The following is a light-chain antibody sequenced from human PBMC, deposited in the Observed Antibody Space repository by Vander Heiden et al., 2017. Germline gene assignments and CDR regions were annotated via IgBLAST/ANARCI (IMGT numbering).Light chain of an antibody. J-gene: IGKJ4*01. Sequence: ETVMTQSPATLSLSPGERATLSCRASQSVSGYLAWYQQKPGQAPRLLIYDTSNRATGIPARFSGSGSGTDFTLTISSLEPEDFAVYYCQQDSNWPHTFGGGTKVEIK. CDR3: QQDSNWPHT. CDR1: QSVSGY. V-gene: IGKV3-11*01. CDR2: DTS.